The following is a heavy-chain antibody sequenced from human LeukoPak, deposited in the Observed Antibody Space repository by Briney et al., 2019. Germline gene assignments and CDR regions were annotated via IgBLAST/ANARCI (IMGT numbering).Heavy chain of an antibody. Sequence: ASVKVSSEASGYTFTGYYMHWVRQAPGQGLEWMGWINPNSGGTNYAQKFQGRVTMTRDTSISTAYMELSRLRSDDTAVYYCARDHVGPLSDYYYYYMDVWGKGTTVTVSS. CDR1: GYTFTGYY. V-gene: IGHV1-2*02. CDR3: ARDHVGPLSDYYYYYMDV. D-gene: IGHD2/OR15-2a*01. CDR2: INPNSGGT. J-gene: IGHJ6*03.